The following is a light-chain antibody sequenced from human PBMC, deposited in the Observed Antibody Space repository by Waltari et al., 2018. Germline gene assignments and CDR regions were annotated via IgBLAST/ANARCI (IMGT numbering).Light chain of an antibody. CDR1: KLGDKY. Sequence: SYEVTQPPSVSVSPGQTASITCSGDKLGDKYACWYQQKPGQSPVLVIYQDSKRPSGIPECFSGSHSGNTATLTISGTQAMDEADFYCQAWDSSTVVFGGGTKLTVL. V-gene: IGLV3-1*01. J-gene: IGLJ2*01. CDR3: QAWDSSTVV. CDR2: QDS.